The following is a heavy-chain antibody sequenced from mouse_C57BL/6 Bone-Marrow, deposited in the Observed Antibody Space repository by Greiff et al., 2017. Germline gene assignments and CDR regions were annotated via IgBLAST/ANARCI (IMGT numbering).Heavy chain of an antibody. J-gene: IGHJ4*01. Sequence: EVQLQQSGPELVKPGDSVKISCKASGYSFTGYFMNWVMQSHGKSLEWIGRINPYNGDTFYNQKFKGKATLTVDKSSSTAHMELRSLTSDDSAVYYCARDSHGSSYAMDYWGQGTSVTVSS. D-gene: IGHD1-1*01. CDR2: INPYNGDT. CDR1: GYSFTGYF. V-gene: IGHV1-20*01. CDR3: ARDSHGSSYAMDY.